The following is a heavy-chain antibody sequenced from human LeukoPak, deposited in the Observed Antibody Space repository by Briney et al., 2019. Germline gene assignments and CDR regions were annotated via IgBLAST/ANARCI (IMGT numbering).Heavy chain of an antibody. CDR1: GFTFSLFS. D-gene: IGHD4-17*01. J-gene: IGHJ4*02. CDR2: ITSTSGYI. V-gene: IGHV3-21*01. Sequence: GGSLRLSCAASGFTFSLFSMNWVRQAPGKGLEWVSSITSTSGYIYYADSMKGRFTVSRDNAKNSLYLQMNSLKAEDTAVYYCARGSYGDCRNDYWGQGTLVTVSS. CDR3: ARGSYGDCRNDY.